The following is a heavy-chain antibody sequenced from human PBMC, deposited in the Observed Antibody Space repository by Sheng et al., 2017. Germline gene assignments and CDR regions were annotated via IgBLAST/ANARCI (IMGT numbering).Heavy chain of an antibody. J-gene: IGHJ4*02. D-gene: IGHD6-19*01. CDR1: GFTLSTTD. Sequence: VQLVQSGGGLVQPGGSLRLSCAASGFTLSTTDMSWVRQAPGKGLEWVSTITPSGAYTYYADSVKGRFAISRDNSKNTLFLQMNNLRAEDTAVYYCAKNSGLFDFGGQGTLVTVSS. V-gene: IGHV3-23*04. CDR2: ITPSGAYT. CDR3: AKNSGLFDF.